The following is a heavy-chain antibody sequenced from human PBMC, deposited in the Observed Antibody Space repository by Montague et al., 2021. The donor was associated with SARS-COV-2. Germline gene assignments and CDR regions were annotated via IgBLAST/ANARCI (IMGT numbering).Heavy chain of an antibody. D-gene: IGHD3-9*01. CDR3: ARQPVLRYLDWLSAAYGRDV. CDR1: GGSISSSSYY. V-gene: IGHV4-39*01. J-gene: IGHJ6*02. CDR2: IYYSGST. Sequence: SETLSLTCTVSGGSISSSSYYWGWIRQPPGKGLEWIGSIYYSGSTYYNPSLKSRVTISVDTSKNQFSLKLSSVTAADTAVYYCARQPVLRYLDWLSAAYGRDVWGQGTRVTVSS.